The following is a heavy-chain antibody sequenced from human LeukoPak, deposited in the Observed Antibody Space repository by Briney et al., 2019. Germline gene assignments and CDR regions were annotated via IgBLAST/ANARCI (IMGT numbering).Heavy chain of an antibody. CDR2: IRYDGSPK. D-gene: IGHD3-22*01. V-gene: IGHV3-30*02. J-gene: IGHJ3*02. Sequence: PGGSLRLSCAASGFDFKNYGMHWVRQAPGKGLEGVAFIRYDGSPKYYADYVRGRFTISRDNSKNMLYLQMNSLRAEDTAVYYCARDRSDYYDSSGVPFPNAFDIWGQGTMVTVSS. CDR3: ARDRSDYYDSSGVPFPNAFDI. CDR1: GFDFKNYG.